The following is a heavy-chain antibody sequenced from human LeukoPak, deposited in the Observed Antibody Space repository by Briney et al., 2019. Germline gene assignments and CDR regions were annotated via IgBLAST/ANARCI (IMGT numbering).Heavy chain of an antibody. D-gene: IGHD4-17*01. J-gene: IGHJ4*02. CDR1: GFTFSNAW. CDR3: TTAPSYGDQNEPFDY. Sequence: GGSLRLSCAASGFTFSNAWMSWVRQAPGKGLEWVGRIKSKTDGGTTDYAAPVKGRFTISRDDSKNTLYLQMNSLKTEDTAVYYCTTAPSYGDQNEPFDYWGQGTLVTVSS. V-gene: IGHV3-15*01. CDR2: IKSKTDGGTT.